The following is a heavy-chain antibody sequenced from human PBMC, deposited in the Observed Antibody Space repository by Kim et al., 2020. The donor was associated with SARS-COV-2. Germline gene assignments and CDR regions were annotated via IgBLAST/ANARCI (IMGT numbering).Heavy chain of an antibody. CDR3: ARARMVYAIYDY. V-gene: IGHV4-59*01. Sequence: SETLSLTCTVSGGSISSYYWSWIRQPPGKGLEWIGYIYYSGSTNYNPSLKSRVTISVDTSKNQFSLKLSSVTAADTAVYYCARARMVYAIYDYWGQGTLVTVSS. CDR1: GGSISSYY. CDR2: IYYSGST. D-gene: IGHD2-8*01. J-gene: IGHJ4*02.